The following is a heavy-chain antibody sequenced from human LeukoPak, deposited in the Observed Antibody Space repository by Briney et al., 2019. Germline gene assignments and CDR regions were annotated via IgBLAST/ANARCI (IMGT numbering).Heavy chain of an antibody. D-gene: IGHD3-9*01. V-gene: IGHV3-23*01. CDR1: GFTFSSHA. Sequence: PGGSLRLSCAASGFTFSSHAMSWVRQAPGKGLEWVSAISGSGGSTYYADSVKGRFTISRDNSKNTLYLQMNSLRAEDTAVYYCAKDQYYDILTGYYYYGMDVWGQGTTVTVS. CDR2: ISGSGGST. CDR3: AKDQYYDILTGYYYYGMDV. J-gene: IGHJ6*02.